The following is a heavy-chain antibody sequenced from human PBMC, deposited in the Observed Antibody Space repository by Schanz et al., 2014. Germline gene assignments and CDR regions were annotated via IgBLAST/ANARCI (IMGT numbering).Heavy chain of an antibody. V-gene: IGHV3-53*01. J-gene: IGHJ3*01. Sequence: EVQLVESGGGLIQPGGSLRLSCAVSGFTVNTNYMSWVRQAPGKGLEWISSMYINSGSTQYADSVKGRFIISRDSSKNTLFLQMNSLRAEDTAVYFCARDGGRDGYNLAFDVWGQGTVVAVS. D-gene: IGHD5-12*01. CDR1: GFTVNTNY. CDR3: ARDGGRDGYNLAFDV. CDR2: MYINSGST.